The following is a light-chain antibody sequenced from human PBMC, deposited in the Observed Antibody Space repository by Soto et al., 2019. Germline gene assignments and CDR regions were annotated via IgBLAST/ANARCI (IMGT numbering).Light chain of an antibody. CDR1: QDIGDW. V-gene: IGKV1-5*03. CDR3: QHYNSYSEA. Sequence: DDRLTQSPSTLSASVGDRVTISCRASQDIGDWLAWYQQKPGKAPKLLIYKASTLKSGVPSRFSGSGSGTEFTLTISSLQPDDCATYYCQHYNSYSEAFGQGTKVELK. J-gene: IGKJ1*01. CDR2: KAS.